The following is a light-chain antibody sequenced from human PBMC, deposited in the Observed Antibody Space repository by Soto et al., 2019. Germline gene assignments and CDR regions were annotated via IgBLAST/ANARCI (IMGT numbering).Light chain of an antibody. J-gene: IGLJ1*01. CDR1: SSDVGSYDH. Sequence: SVMTQPASVSGSPGQSITISCSGTSSDVGSYDHVAWYQQFPGKTPKLMIYEVSNRPSGVSSRFSGYKSGNTASLTISGLQAEDEADYYCISYTGSSTSYVFGSGTKVTVL. V-gene: IGLV2-14*01. CDR2: EVS. CDR3: ISYTGSSTSYV.